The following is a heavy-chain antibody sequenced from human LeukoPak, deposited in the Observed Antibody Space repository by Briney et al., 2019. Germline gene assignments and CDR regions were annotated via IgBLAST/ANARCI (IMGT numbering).Heavy chain of an antibody. D-gene: IGHD5-18*01. CDR2: ISGSGGST. J-gene: IGHJ4*02. CDR3: AKLSGYSYGSFDY. CDR1: GFTFSSYA. Sequence: GGSLRLSCAAAGFTFSSYAMSWVRQAPGKGREWVSAISGSGGSTYYADSVKGRFTISRDNSKNTLYLQMNSLRAEDTDVYYCAKLSGYSYGSFDYWGQGTLVTVSS. V-gene: IGHV3-23*01.